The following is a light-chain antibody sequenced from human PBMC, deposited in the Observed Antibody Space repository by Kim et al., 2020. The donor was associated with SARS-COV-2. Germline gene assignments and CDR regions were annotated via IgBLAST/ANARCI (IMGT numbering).Light chain of an antibody. CDR1: QSISSR. Sequence: LSVSVGDRVTITCRASQSISSRLAWYQQKPGKAPNLLIYDASSLESGVPSRFSGSGSGTEFTLTISSLQPDDFATYYCQQYYSYSLFGQGTKLEI. CDR2: DAS. V-gene: IGKV1-5*01. CDR3: QQYYSYSL. J-gene: IGKJ2*01.